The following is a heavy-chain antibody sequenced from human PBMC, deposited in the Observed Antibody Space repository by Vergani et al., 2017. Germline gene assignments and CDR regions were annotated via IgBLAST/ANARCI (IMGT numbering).Heavy chain of an antibody. Sequence: EVDLVESGGGLAQPGGSLRLSCEASGITFWKFGMHWVRQAPGKGLEWIAYISSSSGTIYMADSVKGRFTISRDNVKEILYLQMSSLRADDTAIYYCAKERFGGELSAFDPWGRGTLVSVSS. J-gene: IGHJ5*02. CDR1: GITFWKFG. CDR3: AKERFGGELSAFDP. D-gene: IGHD3-10*01. V-gene: IGHV3-48*04. CDR2: ISSSSGTI.